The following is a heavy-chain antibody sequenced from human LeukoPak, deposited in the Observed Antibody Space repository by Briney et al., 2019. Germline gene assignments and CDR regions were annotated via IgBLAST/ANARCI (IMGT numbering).Heavy chain of an antibody. CDR1: GGSFSGYY. V-gene: IGHV4-34*01. J-gene: IGHJ4*02. CDR2: INHSGST. Sequence: SETLSLTCAVYGGSFSGYYWSWIRQPPGKGLEWIGEINHSGSTNYNPSLKSRVTISVDTSKNQSSLKLSSVTAADTAVYYCASKGDQGGYWGQGTLVTVSS. CDR3: ASKGDQGGY. D-gene: IGHD3-10*01.